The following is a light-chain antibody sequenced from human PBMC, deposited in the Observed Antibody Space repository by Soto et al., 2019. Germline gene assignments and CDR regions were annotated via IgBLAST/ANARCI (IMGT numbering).Light chain of an antibody. Sequence: QSVLTQPASVSGSPGQSITISCTGTTSDVGRYNTVSWYQQHPGKAPKLIIYEGNKRPSGVSNRFSGSKSGNTDSLTISGLQAEDEADYHCCSYAGSSTWVFGTGTKVTVL. CDR2: EGN. V-gene: IGLV2-23*01. CDR1: TSDVGRYNT. J-gene: IGLJ1*01. CDR3: CSYAGSSTWV.